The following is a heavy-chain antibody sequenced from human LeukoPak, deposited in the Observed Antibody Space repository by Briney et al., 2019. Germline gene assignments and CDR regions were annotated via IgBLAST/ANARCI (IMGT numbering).Heavy chain of an antibody. J-gene: IGHJ4*01. CDR1: GFPFSSYS. D-gene: IGHD3-22*01. Sequence: GGSLRLSYSASGFPFSSYSTSWVRQAPGKGLEWVSGISDSGGATYYADSVKGRLIISRDNSKNTLYLQMNSLRAEDTAIYYCADLGTTYYYDRSTYWGHGTLVTVSS. V-gene: IGHV3-23*01. CDR2: ISDSGGAT. CDR3: ADLGTTYYYDRSTY.